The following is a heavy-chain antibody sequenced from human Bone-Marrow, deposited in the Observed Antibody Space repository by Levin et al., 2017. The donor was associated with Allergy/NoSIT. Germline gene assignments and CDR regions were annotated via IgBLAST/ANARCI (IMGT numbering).Heavy chain of an antibody. CDR3: ARSHPTEYYFDS. J-gene: IGHJ4*02. Sequence: ESGPTLVKPTQTLTLTCSFSGFSLSPDGMCVSWIRQPPGKALEWLALIDWEDEKHYSTSLKTRLSISKDTSKNQVVLTMTNMDPVDTATYYCARSHPTEYYFDSWGQGTLVTVSS. CDR2: IDWEDEK. CDR1: GFSLSPDGMC. V-gene: IGHV2-70*13. D-gene: IGHD2-21*02.